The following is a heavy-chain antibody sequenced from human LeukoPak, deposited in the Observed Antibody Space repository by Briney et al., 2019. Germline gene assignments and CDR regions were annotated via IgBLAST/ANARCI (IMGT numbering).Heavy chain of an antibody. J-gene: IGHJ4*02. CDR2: ISGSGGST. CDR1: GFTFSTYA. CDR3: AKDITAPGDY. D-gene: IGHD5-18*01. V-gene: IGHV3-23*01. Sequence: GGSLRLSCAASGFTFSTYAMSWVRQAPGRGLEWVSAISGSGGSTYYADSVKGRFPISRDNSKNTLYLQMNSLRAEDTAVYYCAKDITAPGDYWGQGTLVTVSS.